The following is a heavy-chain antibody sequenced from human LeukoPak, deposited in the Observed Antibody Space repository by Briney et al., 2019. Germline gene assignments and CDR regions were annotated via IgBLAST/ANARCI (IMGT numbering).Heavy chain of an antibody. J-gene: IGHJ4*02. CDR2: ISYDGSNK. CDR3: AKDGSYYNFDS. D-gene: IGHD1-26*01. CDR1: GFTFSSYA. V-gene: IGHV3-30*04. Sequence: GGSLRLSCAASGFTFSSYAMHWVRQAPGKGLEWVAVISYDGSNKYYADSVKGRFTMSRDNSKNMLYLQMNSLRAEDTAIYYCAKDGSYYNFDSWGQGTLVTVSS.